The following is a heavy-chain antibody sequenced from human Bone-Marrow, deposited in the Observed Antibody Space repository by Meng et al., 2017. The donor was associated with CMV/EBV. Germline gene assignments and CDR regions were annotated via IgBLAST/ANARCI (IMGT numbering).Heavy chain of an antibody. V-gene: IGHV1-2*02. CDR1: GYSFTGYF. CDR2: VNPFSGDT. Sequence: ASVKVSCKASGYSFTGYFLHWVRQAPRQGLEWMGWVNPFSGDTNYAQKFQGRVTMTRDTSISTAYMELSRLRSDDTAVYYCARGKRELPDYWGQGTLVTVSS. D-gene: IGHD1-26*01. CDR3: ARGKRELPDY. J-gene: IGHJ4*02.